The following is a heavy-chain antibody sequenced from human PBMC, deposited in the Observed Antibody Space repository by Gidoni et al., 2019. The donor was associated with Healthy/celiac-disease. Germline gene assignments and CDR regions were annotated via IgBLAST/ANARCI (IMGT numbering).Heavy chain of an antibody. CDR2: ISGSGGST. CDR1: GFTFRSYA. Sequence: EVQLLESGGGLVQPGGSLRLSCAASGFTFRSYAMSWVRQAPGKGLEWVSAISGSGGSTYYADSVKGRFTISRDNSKNTLYLQMNSLRAEDTAVYYCAKGSGYYGSGSYFDYWGQGTLVTVSS. D-gene: IGHD3-10*01. J-gene: IGHJ4*02. CDR3: AKGSGYYGSGSYFDY. V-gene: IGHV3-23*01.